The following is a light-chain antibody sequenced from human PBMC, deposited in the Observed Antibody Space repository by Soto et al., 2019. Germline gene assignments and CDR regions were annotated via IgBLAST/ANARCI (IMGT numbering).Light chain of an antibody. J-gene: IGKJ2*01. CDR2: DAS. CDR1: QSISRW. Sequence: DIQMTQSPSTLSASVGDRVTITCRASQSISRWVAWYQQKPGKAPKLLIYDASSLESGVPSRFSGSGSGTECTLTSSSLQPDDFATYYCQQYTHYSTFGQGTKLEIK. V-gene: IGKV1-5*01. CDR3: QQYTHYST.